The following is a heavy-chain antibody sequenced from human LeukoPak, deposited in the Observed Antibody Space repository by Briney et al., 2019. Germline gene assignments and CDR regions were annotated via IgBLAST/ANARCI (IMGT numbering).Heavy chain of an antibody. D-gene: IGHD3-22*01. CDR3: AKAYSSGYYNDAFDI. V-gene: IGHV3-9*01. J-gene: IGHJ3*02. Sequence: GGSLRLSCAASGFTFDDYAMHWVRQAPGKGLEWVSGISWNSGSIGYADSVKGRFTISRDNAKNSLYLQMNSLRAEDTALYYCAKAYSSGYYNDAFDIWGQGTMVTVSS. CDR2: ISWNSGSI. CDR1: GFTFDDYA.